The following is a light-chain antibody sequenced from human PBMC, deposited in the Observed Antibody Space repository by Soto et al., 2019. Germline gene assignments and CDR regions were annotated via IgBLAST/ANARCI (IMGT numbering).Light chain of an antibody. CDR2: GAS. V-gene: IGKV3-20*01. Sequence: TVLTLSPGTLYFPPGQTATISCISSQSVSSSYLAWYQQKPGQAPRLLIYGASSRATGIPDRFSGSGSGTDFTLTISRLEPEDFAVYHCQQYSSSPLTFGGGTKVDIK. CDR3: QQYSSSPLT. CDR1: QSVSSSY. J-gene: IGKJ4*01.